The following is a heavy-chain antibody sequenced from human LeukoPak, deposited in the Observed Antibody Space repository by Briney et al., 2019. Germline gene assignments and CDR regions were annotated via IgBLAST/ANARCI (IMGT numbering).Heavy chain of an antibody. CDR2: IHYSGST. V-gene: IGHV4-59*12. CDR1: GGSISSYY. Sequence: PSETLSLTCSVSGGSISSYYWSWIRQPPGKGLECIGYIHYSGSTNYNPSLKSRVTISVDTSKNQFSLKLSSVTAADTAVYYCARLLVGATEDYYYYYMDVWGKGTTVTVSS. D-gene: IGHD1-26*01. CDR3: ARLLVGATEDYYYYYMDV. J-gene: IGHJ6*03.